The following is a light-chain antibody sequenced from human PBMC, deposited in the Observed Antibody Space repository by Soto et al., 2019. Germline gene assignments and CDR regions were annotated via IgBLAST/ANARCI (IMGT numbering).Light chain of an antibody. Sequence: QSALTQPPSASGSPGQSVTISCTGTSSDVGGYNYVSWYQQHPGKAPKLMIYEVSKRPSGVPDRFSGSKSGNTASLTVSGLPAEDEAHYYCSSYAGSNNLGVFGGGTKVTVL. CDR1: SSDVGGYNY. J-gene: IGLJ2*01. CDR2: EVS. CDR3: SSYAGSNNLGV. V-gene: IGLV2-8*01.